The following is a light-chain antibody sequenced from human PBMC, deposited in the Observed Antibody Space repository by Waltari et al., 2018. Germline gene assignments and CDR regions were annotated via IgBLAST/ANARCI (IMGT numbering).Light chain of an antibody. J-gene: IGLJ2*01. CDR3: CSYAGSHTFVV. CDR2: EVS. CDR1: SSDVGNYNL. Sequence: QSALTQPASVSGSPGQSITISCTGTSSDVGNYNLVSWYQQHPGKAPKLMIYEVSKRPSGVSNRFSGSKSGNTASLTISWLQAEDEADYYCCSYAGSHTFVVFGGGTKLTVL. V-gene: IGLV2-23*02.